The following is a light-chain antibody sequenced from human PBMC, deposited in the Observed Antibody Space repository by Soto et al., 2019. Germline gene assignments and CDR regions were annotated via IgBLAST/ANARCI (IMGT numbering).Light chain of an antibody. V-gene: IGKV3-11*01. J-gene: IGKJ1*01. CDR1: QSVSSY. CDR3: QQYNTFWT. Sequence: EIVLTQSPATLSLSPGERSTLSCRASQSVSSYLAWYQQKPGQAPRLLIYDASNRATGIPARFSGSGSGTDFTLTISSLQSEDFATYYCQQYNTFWTFGQGTKVDIK. CDR2: DAS.